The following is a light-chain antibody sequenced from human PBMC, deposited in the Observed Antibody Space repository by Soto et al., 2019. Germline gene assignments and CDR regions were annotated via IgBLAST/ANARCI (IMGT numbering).Light chain of an antibody. J-gene: IGLJ1*01. V-gene: IGLV2-14*01. CDR1: SSDVGGHNS. Sequence: QSALTQPASVSGSPGQSITISCTGTSSDVGGHNSVAWYQHNPGKAPKLMIYDVSNRPSGVSSRFSGSKSGNTASLSISGLPAEDAADYYCSSYTSSSTLVFGTGTKVTVL. CDR2: DVS. CDR3: SSYTSSSTLV.